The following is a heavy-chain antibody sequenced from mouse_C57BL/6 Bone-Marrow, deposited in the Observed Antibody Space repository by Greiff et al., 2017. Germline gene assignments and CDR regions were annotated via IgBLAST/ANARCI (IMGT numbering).Heavy chain of an antibody. CDR2: INPNYGTT. CDR1: GYSFTDYN. Sequence: VHVKQSGPELVKPGASVKISCKASGYSFTDYNMNWVKQSNGKSLEWIGVINPNYGTTSYNQKFKGKATLTVDQSSSTAYMQLNSLTSADSAVYYSARWWVVAQNAVDYWGQGTSVTVSS. V-gene: IGHV1-39*01. CDR3: ARWWVVAQNAVDY. J-gene: IGHJ4*01. D-gene: IGHD1-1*01.